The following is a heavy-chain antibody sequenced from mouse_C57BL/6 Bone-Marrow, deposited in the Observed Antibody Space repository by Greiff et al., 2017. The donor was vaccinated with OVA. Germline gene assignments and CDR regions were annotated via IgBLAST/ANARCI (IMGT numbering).Heavy chain of an antibody. CDR1: GYTFTSYW. CDR3: AREGGGYYAMDY. J-gene: IGHJ4*01. CDR2: LYPGSGST. D-gene: IGHD1-1*02. V-gene: IGHV1-55*01. Sequence: QVQLQQPGAELVKPGASVKMSCKASGYTFTSYWLTCVKQRPGQGLEWICDLYPGSGSTNSNEKFKHKATPTVDTSSSTAYMQLSSLTSEDSAVYYCAREGGGYYAMDYWGQGTSVTVSS.